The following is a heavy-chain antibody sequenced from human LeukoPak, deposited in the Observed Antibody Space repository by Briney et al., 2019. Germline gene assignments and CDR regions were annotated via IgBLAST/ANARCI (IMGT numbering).Heavy chain of an antibody. Sequence: SETLSLTCTVSGGSISSYYWSWIRQPPGKGLEWIGYIYYSGSTNYNPSLKSRVTISVDTSKNQFSLKLSSVTAAGTAVYYCARHPTTVVPPDYWGQGTLVTVSS. J-gene: IGHJ4*02. V-gene: IGHV4-59*08. D-gene: IGHD4-23*01. CDR1: GGSISSYY. CDR2: IYYSGST. CDR3: ARHPTTVVPPDY.